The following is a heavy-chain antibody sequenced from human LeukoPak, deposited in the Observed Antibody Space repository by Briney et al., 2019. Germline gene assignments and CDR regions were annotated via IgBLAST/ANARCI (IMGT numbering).Heavy chain of an antibody. D-gene: IGHD4-23*01. Sequence: PSETLSLTCAVYGGSFSGYYWSWIRQPPGKGLEWIGEINHSGSTNYNPSLKSRVTISVDTSKNQFSLKLSSVTAADTAVYYCARTGGRYWYFDLWGRGTLVTVSS. V-gene: IGHV4-34*01. CDR2: INHSGST. J-gene: IGHJ2*01. CDR3: ARTGGRYWYFDL. CDR1: GGSFSGYY.